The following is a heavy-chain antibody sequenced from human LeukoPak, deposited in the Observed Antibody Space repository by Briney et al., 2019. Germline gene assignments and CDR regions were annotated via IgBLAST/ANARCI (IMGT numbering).Heavy chain of an antibody. CDR3: AKGLLWFGELTDFDY. CDR2: ISGSGGST. D-gene: IGHD3-10*01. Sequence: GGSLRFSSAASGFTCSSYAMSWVGQGPGMGLEWVSAISGSGGSTYYADSVKGRSTISRDNSKNTLYLQMNSQRAEDTAVYYCAKGLLWFGELTDFDYWGQGTLVTVSS. J-gene: IGHJ4*02. CDR1: GFTCSSYA. V-gene: IGHV3-23*01.